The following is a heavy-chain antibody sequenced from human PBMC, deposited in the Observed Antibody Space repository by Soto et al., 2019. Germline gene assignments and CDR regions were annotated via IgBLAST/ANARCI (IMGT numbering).Heavy chain of an antibody. CDR2: ISGSGAKT. Sequence: PGGSLRLSCAASGFTFTTYAMSWVRQASGMGLEWVSSISGSGAKTYYTDSVKGRFTISRDNSKSTLYLQMNSLRADDTAIYYCAKDRERSGSYYFDYWGQGTLVTVSS. V-gene: IGHV3-23*01. J-gene: IGHJ4*02. CDR1: GFTFTTYA. CDR3: AKDRERSGSYYFDY. D-gene: IGHD1-26*01.